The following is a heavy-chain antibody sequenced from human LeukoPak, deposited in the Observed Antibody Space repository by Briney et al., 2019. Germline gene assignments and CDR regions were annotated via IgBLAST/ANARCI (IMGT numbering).Heavy chain of an antibody. Sequence: SQTLSLTCTVSGGSISSGGYYWSWIRQPPGKGLEWIGYIYHSGSTYYNPSHKSRVTISVDTSKNQFSLKLSSVTAADTAVYYCARHHYQYSGSYYDYWGQGTLVTVSS. CDR3: ARHHYQYSGSYYDY. V-gene: IGHV4-30-2*03. D-gene: IGHD1-26*01. CDR1: GGSISSGGYY. CDR2: IYHSGST. J-gene: IGHJ4*02.